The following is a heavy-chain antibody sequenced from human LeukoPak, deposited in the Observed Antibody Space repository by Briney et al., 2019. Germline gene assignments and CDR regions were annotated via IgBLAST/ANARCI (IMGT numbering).Heavy chain of an antibody. V-gene: IGHV4-59*08. D-gene: IGHD3-10*01. CDR2: IYYSGST. J-gene: IGHJ4*02. CDR1: GGSISSYY. CDR3: ARGVSSGSDY. Sequence: SETLSLTCTVSGGSISSYYWSWIRQPQGQGLEWIGYIYYSGSTNYNPSLKSRVTISVGTSKNQFSLKLSSVTAADTAVYYCARGVSSGSDYWGQGTLVTVSS.